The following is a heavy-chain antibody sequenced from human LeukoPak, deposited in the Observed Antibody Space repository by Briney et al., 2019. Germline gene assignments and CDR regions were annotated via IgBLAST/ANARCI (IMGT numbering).Heavy chain of an antibody. CDR2: ISGSGGST. CDR1: GFTFSSYA. CDR3: AKDFGVVPAASPLYFDY. D-gene: IGHD2-2*01. J-gene: IGHJ4*02. Sequence: GGSLRLSCAVSGFTFSSYAMSWVRQAPGKGLEWVSAISGSGGSTYYADSVKGRFTISRDNSKNTLYLQMNSLRAEDTAVYYCAKDFGVVPAASPLYFDYWGQGTLVTVSS. V-gene: IGHV3-23*01.